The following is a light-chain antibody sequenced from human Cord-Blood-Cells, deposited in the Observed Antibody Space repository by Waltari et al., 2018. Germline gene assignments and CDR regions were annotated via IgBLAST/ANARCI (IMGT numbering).Light chain of an antibody. CDR1: SSDVGGHNY. Sequence: QSALTQPASVSGSPGQSITISCTGTSSDVGGHNYVSWYQQHPGKAPKLMIYDVITRPSGVSNRFSGSKSGNTASLTISGLQAEDEADYYCSSYTSSSTYVFGTGTKVTVL. CDR2: DVI. V-gene: IGLV2-14*01. J-gene: IGLJ1*01. CDR3: SSYTSSSTYV.